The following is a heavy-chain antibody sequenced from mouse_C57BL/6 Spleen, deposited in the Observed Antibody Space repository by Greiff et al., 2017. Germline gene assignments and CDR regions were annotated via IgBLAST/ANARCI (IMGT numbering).Heavy chain of an antibody. D-gene: IGHD1-1*01. J-gene: IGHJ2*01. CDR1: GYTFTDYE. V-gene: IGHV1-15*01. CDR2: IDPETGGT. CDR3: TRAKDGRGY. Sequence: QVQLKESGAELVRPGASVTLSCKASGYTFTDYEMHWVKQTPVHGLEWIGAIDPETGGTAYNQKFQGKAILTADKSSSTAYMELRSLTSEDSAVYYCTRAKDGRGYWGQGTTLTVSS.